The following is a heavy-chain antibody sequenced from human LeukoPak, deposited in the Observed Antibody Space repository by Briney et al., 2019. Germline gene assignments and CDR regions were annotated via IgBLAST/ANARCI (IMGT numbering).Heavy chain of an antibody. Sequence: GGSLGLSCAASGFTFGSYAMSWVRQAPGKGLEWVSTISGGTTYYADSVKGRFTISRDNSKNTLYLQMNSLRAEDTAVYYCAKDYYDFWSGYAYYFDYWGQGTLVTVSS. V-gene: IGHV3-23*01. CDR2: ISGGTT. CDR3: AKDYYDFWSGYAYYFDY. CDR1: GFTFGSYA. J-gene: IGHJ4*02. D-gene: IGHD3-3*01.